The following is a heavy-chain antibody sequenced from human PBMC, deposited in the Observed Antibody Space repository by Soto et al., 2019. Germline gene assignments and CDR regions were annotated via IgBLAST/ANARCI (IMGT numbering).Heavy chain of an antibody. CDR2: IWYDGSNE. CDR1: GFTFSSYG. J-gene: IGHJ6*02. Sequence: PGGSLRLSCAASGFTFSSYGMHWVRQAPGKGLEWVSVIWYDGSNEYYADSVKGRFTISRDNSKNTLYLQMNSLRAEDTAVYYCARDRYCSGGSCYTFYYYYGMDVWGQGTTVTVSS. D-gene: IGHD2-15*01. V-gene: IGHV3-33*01. CDR3: ARDRYCSGGSCYTFYYYYGMDV.